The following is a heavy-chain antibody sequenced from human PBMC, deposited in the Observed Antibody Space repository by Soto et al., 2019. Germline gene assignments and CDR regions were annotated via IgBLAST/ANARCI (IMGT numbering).Heavy chain of an antibody. Sequence: QVQLQESGPGLVKPSQTLSLTCTVSGASIGSGTYYWHWIRQHPGKGLEWIGWLSHSGGTYYNPSLRSRMTISVATSKDQFSLWLTSVTAADTAVYYCARGTRPDTRFGESIFDFWGQGTLVTVSS. CDR2: LSHSGGT. D-gene: IGHD3-10*01. V-gene: IGHV4-31*03. J-gene: IGHJ4*02. CDR3: ARGTRPDTRFGESIFDF. CDR1: GASIGSGTYY.